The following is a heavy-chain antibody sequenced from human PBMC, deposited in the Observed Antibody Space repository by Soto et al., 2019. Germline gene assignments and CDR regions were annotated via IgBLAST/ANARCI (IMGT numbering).Heavy chain of an antibody. CDR1: GFTFSSYS. CDR2: ISSSSSYI. Sequence: GGSLRLSCAASGFTFSSYSMNWVRQAPGKGLEWVSSISSSSSYIYYADSVKGRFTISRDNAKNSLYLQMNSLRAEDTAVYYCARGGLGHSSGWYRSRYYYYGMDVWGQGTTVTVSS. D-gene: IGHD6-19*01. V-gene: IGHV3-21*01. CDR3: ARGGLGHSSGWYRSRYYYYGMDV. J-gene: IGHJ6*02.